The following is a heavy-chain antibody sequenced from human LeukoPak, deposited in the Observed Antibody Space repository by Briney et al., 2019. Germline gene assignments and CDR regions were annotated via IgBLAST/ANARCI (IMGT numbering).Heavy chain of an antibody. V-gene: IGHV3-23*01. CDR2: ISGSGGST. CDR1: GFTFSSYA. CDR3: ARPVTYGGVYFDY. J-gene: IGHJ4*02. Sequence: GGSLRLSCAASGFTFSSYAMYWVRQAPGKGLEWGSAISGSGGSTYYADSVKGRFTISRDNAKNSLYLQMNSLRDEDTAVYYCARPVTYGGVYFDYWGQGTLVTVSS. D-gene: IGHD3-16*01.